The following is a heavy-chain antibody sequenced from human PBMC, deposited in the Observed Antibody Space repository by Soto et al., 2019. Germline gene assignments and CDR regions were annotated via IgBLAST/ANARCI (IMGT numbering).Heavy chain of an antibody. CDR1: GGSIRSGGYY. CDR2: INYGGNT. D-gene: IGHD1-1*01. Sequence: PSETLSLTCTVSGGSIRSGGYYWSWIRQHPGKGLEWIGYINYGGNTYYNPPLKSRLSISVDTSKNQFSLKMSSVTAADTAMYYCARESEGTHYYYGLDVWGQGTTVTVSS. V-gene: IGHV4-31*03. CDR3: ARESEGTHYYYGLDV. J-gene: IGHJ6*02.